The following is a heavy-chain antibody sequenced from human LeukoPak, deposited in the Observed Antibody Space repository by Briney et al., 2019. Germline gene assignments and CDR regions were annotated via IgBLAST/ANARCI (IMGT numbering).Heavy chain of an antibody. CDR3: GRHRSGSGTYFIDY. CDR1: GFTFRDYS. V-gene: IGHV3-7*01. Sequence: GGSLRLSCVVSGFTFRDYSMIWVRQAPGKGLQWVANMKKDGSETKYGDFVKGRFTISRDNAKNSLYLQMNSLRVEDTAVYYCGRHRSGSGTYFIDYWGQRTLVSVSS. D-gene: IGHD3-10*01. CDR2: MKKDGSET. J-gene: IGHJ4*02.